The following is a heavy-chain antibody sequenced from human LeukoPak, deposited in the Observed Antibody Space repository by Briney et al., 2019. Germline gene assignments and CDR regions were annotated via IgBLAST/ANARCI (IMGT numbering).Heavy chain of an antibody. CDR2: IYDTGT. J-gene: IGHJ4*01. Sequence: SETLSLTCAVSGGSISTYYWNWIRQPPGKGLEWIGYIYDTGTIYNPSLKSRVTISVDTSKNQFSLKLSSVTAADTAVYYCARHGPDIVVVPAATNYWGHGTLVTVSS. D-gene: IGHD2-2*01. V-gene: IGHV4-59*08. CDR1: GGSISTYY. CDR3: ARHGPDIVVVPAATNY.